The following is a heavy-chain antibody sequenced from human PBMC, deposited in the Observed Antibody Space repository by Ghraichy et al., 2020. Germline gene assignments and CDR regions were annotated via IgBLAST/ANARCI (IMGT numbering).Heavy chain of an antibody. J-gene: IGHJ4*02. D-gene: IGHD6-19*01. CDR3: ARDNVDSSGWYPGRKEGYDY. Sequence: GGSLRLSCAASGFTFSSYSMNWVRQAPGKGLEWVSSISSSSSYIYYADSVKGRFTISRDNAKNSLYLQMNSLRAEDTAVYYCARDNVDSSGWYPGRKEGYDYWGQGTLVTVSS. CDR1: GFTFSSYS. V-gene: IGHV3-21*01. CDR2: ISSSSSYI.